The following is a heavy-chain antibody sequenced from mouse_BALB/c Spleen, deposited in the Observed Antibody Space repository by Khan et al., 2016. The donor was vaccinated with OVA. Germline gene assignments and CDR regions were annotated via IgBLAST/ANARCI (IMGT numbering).Heavy chain of an antibody. D-gene: IGHD1-2*01. CDR3: ARRNYFGYTFAY. J-gene: IGHJ3*01. CDR1: GYTFTDYY. Sequence: VQLQESGAELARPGASVKLSCKASGYTFTDYYINWVKLRTGQGLEWIGEISPGSGDTYYNERFKGKATLTADKSSSTAYMQLSSLTSETSAGYFWARRNYFGYTFAYWGQGTLVTVSA. V-gene: IGHV1-77*01. CDR2: ISPGSGDT.